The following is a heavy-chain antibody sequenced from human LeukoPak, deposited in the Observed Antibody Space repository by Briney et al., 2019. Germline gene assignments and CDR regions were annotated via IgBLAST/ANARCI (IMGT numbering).Heavy chain of an antibody. Sequence: SETLSLTCTVSGGSVSSSNYYWRWIRQPPGKGLEWIGYIYYSGSTNYNHSIKSRITISADTSNNQYALKLSSVTAADTAVYYCARSEQLDFAYWGQGTLVTVSS. D-gene: IGHD6-13*01. J-gene: IGHJ4*02. CDR1: GGSVSSSNYY. CDR2: IYYSGST. V-gene: IGHV4-61*01. CDR3: ARSEQLDFAY.